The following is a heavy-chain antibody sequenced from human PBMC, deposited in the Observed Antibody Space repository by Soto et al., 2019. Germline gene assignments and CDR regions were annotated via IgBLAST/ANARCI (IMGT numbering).Heavy chain of an antibody. V-gene: IGHV3-23*01. CDR2: ISVSGDRT. J-gene: IGHJ4*02. CDR1: VFTFSSYA. D-gene: IGHD2-2*01. CDR3: AKDGDSITRNKPLEY. Sequence: VGSLRLSCASSVFTFSSYAMCCVRHSPGKWLEWVSSISVSGDRTFYADSVKGRFTISRDNSRNTLHLQMNSLRAEDTAVYYCAKDGDSITRNKPLEYWGQGTLVNVSS.